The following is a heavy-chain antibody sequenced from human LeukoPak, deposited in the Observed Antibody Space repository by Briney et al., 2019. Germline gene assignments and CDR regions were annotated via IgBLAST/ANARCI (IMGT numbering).Heavy chain of an antibody. Sequence: ASVKVSCKASGYTFTNYDINWVRQATGQGLEWMGYMKPNSGNTGYAQKFQGRVTMTRDTSISTAYMELSSLTSEDTAVYYCARTIGAAAGTGGYWGQGTLVTVSS. V-gene: IGHV1-8*01. J-gene: IGHJ4*02. CDR1: GYTFTNYD. D-gene: IGHD6-13*01. CDR3: ARTIGAAAGTGGY. CDR2: MKPNSGNT.